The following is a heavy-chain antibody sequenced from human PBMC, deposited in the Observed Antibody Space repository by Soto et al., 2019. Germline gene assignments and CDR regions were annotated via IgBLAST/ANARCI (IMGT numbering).Heavy chain of an antibody. D-gene: IGHD6-19*01. CDR1: GFTFSDYY. Sequence: QVHLVESGGDLVKPGGSLRLSCAASGFTFSDYYMNWIRQAPGKGLEWISYISGSGSSTYYADSVKGRFTISRDNAKNSLYLQRNSLRTEDPAFYYCPRARWLAPPFDRWGQGTLVPVSS. V-gene: IGHV3-11*01. J-gene: IGHJ4*02. CDR3: PRARWLAPPFDR. CDR2: ISGSGSST.